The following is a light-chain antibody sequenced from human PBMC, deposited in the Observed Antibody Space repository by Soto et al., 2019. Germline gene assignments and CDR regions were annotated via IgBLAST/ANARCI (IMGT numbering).Light chain of an antibody. V-gene: IGKV3-20*01. CDR2: GAS. CDR3: QLYGISPQ. Sequence: EIVLTQSPATLSSFPGDRVTLSCRASQSVSSSYLAWYQQKPGQAPRLLIYGASSRATGIPDRFSGSGSGTDFTLTISRLEPEDFAVYYCQLYGISPQFGQGTRLEIK. CDR1: QSVSSSY. J-gene: IGKJ5*01.